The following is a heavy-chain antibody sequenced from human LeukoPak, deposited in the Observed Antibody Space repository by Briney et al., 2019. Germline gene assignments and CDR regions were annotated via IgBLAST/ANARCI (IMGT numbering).Heavy chain of an antibody. J-gene: IGHJ6*02. CDR1: GYNFISYY. Sequence: ASVKVSCKASGYNFISYYMHWVRQAPGQGLEWMGIINPSGGSTSYAQKFQDRVTMTRDTSTSTVYMELSSLKSEDTTVYYCAREDVVLVDAVRYQYYGMDVWGQGTTVTVSS. D-gene: IGHD2-8*01. CDR2: INPSGGST. CDR3: AREDVVLVDAVRYQYYGMDV. V-gene: IGHV1-46*01.